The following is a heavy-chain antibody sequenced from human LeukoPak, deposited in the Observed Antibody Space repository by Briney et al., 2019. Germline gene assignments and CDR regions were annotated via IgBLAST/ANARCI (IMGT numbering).Heavy chain of an antibody. CDR3: ATVFSQFTFDF. CDR2: ISGRGDKT. CDR1: GFTFSRYG. J-gene: IGHJ4*02. V-gene: IGHV3-23*01. Sequence: GGSLRLSCAASGFTFSRYGMTWVRQAPGKGLEWLSSISGRGDKTYYADSVKGRFTVSRDNSKNTLYLQVNSLRAEDTAVYYCATVFSQFTFDFWGQGALVTVSS.